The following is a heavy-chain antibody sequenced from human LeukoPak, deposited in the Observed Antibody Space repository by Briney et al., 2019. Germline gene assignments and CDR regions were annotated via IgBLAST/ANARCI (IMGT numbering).Heavy chain of an antibody. V-gene: IGHV1-24*01. CDR2: FDPEDGET. Sequence: ASAKVSCKVSGYTPTELSMHWVRQAPGKGREWMGGFDPEDGETIYAQKFRGRVTMTEDTSTDTAYMELSSLRSEDTAVYYCATGRFSGYDSPIHFDYWGQGTLVTVSS. CDR1: GYTPTELS. J-gene: IGHJ4*02. D-gene: IGHD5-12*01. CDR3: ATGRFSGYDSPIHFDY.